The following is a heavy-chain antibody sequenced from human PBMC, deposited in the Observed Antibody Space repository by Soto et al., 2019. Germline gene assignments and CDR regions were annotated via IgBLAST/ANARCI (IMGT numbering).Heavy chain of an antibody. CDR2: IWYDGSNK. V-gene: IGHV3-33*01. J-gene: IGHJ4*02. CDR3: AREGGANTFDY. Sequence: GSLRLSCAASGFTFSSYGMHWVRQAPGKGLEWVAVIWYDGSNKYYADSVKGRFTISRDNSKNTLYLQMNSLRAEDTAVYYCAREGGANTFDYWGQGTLVTVSS. CDR1: GFTFSSYG. D-gene: IGHD1-26*01.